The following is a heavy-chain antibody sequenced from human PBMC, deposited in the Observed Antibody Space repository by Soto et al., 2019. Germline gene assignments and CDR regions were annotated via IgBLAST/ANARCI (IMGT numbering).Heavy chain of an antibody. CDR1: GFTFSSYS. J-gene: IGHJ3*02. CDR3: ARDRRLAAAGDNDAFDI. Sequence: GGSLRLSCAASGFTFSSYSTNWVRQAPGKGLEWVSSISSSSSYIYYADSVKGRFTISRDNAKNSLYLQMNSLRAEDTAVYYCARDRRLAAAGDNDAFDIWGQGTMVTVSS. CDR2: ISSSSSYI. V-gene: IGHV3-21*01. D-gene: IGHD6-13*01.